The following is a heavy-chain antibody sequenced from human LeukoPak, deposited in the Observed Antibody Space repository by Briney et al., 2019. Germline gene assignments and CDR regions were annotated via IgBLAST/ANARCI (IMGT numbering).Heavy chain of an antibody. V-gene: IGHV1-2*02. CDR1: GYTFTAYS. J-gene: IGHJ4*02. CDR2: INHNSSST. Sequence: ASVNVSCTASGYTFTAYSMHWVRQPPGKGLEWMGWINHNSSSTDYAHRIRGGAIMKRHTYNPILYMEMSSLTPDDTAVYYCARAGYCSDGKCYSFDYWGQGTLVTVPS. D-gene: IGHD2-15*01. CDR3: ARAGYCSDGKCYSFDY.